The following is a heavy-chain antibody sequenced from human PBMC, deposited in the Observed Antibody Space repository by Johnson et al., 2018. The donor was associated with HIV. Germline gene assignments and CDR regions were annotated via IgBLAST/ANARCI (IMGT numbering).Heavy chain of an antibody. J-gene: IGHJ3*02. V-gene: IGHV3-7*05. CDR3: ARDRLAAADPDAFDI. CDR2: ITQDGSEK. D-gene: IGHD6-13*01. Sequence: MLLVESGGGLVQPGGSLRLSCAASGFTFSSYWMSWVRQAPGKGLEWVANITQDGSEKYYVDSVKGRFTISRDNAKNSLYLQMNSLRAEDTAVYYCARDRLAAADPDAFDIWGQGTMVTVSS. CDR1: GFTFSSYW.